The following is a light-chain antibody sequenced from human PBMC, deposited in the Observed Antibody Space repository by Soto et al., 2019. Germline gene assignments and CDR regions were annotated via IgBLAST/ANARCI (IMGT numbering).Light chain of an antibody. CDR1: QSVLYSSNNRNY. CDR3: QQYYSTPPT. Sequence: DIVMTQSPDSLAVSLGERATINCKSSQSVLYSSNNRNYLAWYQQKPGQPPKLLIYWASTRDSGVPDRFSGSGSETDFTLTISSLQAEDVAVYYCQQYYSTPPTFGQGTKVEIK. CDR2: WAS. V-gene: IGKV4-1*01. J-gene: IGKJ1*01.